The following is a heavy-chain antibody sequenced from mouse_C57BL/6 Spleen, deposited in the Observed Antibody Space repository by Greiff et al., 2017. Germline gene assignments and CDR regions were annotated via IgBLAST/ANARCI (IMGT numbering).Heavy chain of an antibody. CDR3: ASGYPYY. V-gene: IGHV1-50*01. Sequence: VQLQQSGAELVKPGASVKLSCKASGYTFTSYWMQWVKQRPGQGLEWIGEIDPSDSYTNYNQKFKGKATLTVDTSSSTAYMQLSSLTSEDSAVYYCASGYPYYWGQGTTLTVSS. CDR2: IDPSDSYT. J-gene: IGHJ2*01. D-gene: IGHD2-2*01. CDR1: GYTFTSYW.